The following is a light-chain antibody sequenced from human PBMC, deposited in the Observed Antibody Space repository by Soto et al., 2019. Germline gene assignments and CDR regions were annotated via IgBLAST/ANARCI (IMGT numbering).Light chain of an antibody. CDR3: SQRSNCPFT. CDR1: QSVSSY. V-gene: IGKV3-11*01. CDR2: DAS. J-gene: IGKJ4*01. Sequence: DIVLTQSPATLSSSPGERATLSCRASQSVSSYLAWYQQKPGQAPRLLIYDASDRGTAIPARFSGSGSGTAVTLPISSLEPEDFLLYYCSQRSNCPFTFGGGTKVEFK.